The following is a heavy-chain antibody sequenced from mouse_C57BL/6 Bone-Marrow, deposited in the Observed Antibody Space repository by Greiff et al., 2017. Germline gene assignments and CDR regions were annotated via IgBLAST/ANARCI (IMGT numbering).Heavy chain of an antibody. V-gene: IGHV1-81*01. D-gene: IGHD2-4*01. Sequence: VKVVESGAELARPGASVKLSCKASGYTFTSYGISWVKQRTGQGLEWIGEIYPRSGNTYYNEKFKGKATLTADKSSSTAYMELRSLTSEDSAVYFCARPLDYVFFAYWGQGTLVTVSA. J-gene: IGHJ3*01. CDR2: IYPRSGNT. CDR1: GYTFTSYG. CDR3: ARPLDYVFFAY.